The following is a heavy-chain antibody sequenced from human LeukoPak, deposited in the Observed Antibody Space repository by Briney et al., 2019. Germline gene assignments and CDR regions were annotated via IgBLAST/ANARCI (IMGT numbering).Heavy chain of an antibody. CDR1: GFSVSNTY. CDR2: IYSGDSGVST. D-gene: IGHD6-19*01. V-gene: IGHV3-53*04. CDR3: AKSYDNGWYVCDY. Sequence: PGGSLRLSCAASGFSVSNTYMSWVRQAPGKGLEWVSVIYSGDSGVSTYYADSVKGRFTISRHNSKNTLSLQMNSLRPEDTAVYYCAKSYDNGWYVCDYWGQGTLVTVSS. J-gene: IGHJ4*02.